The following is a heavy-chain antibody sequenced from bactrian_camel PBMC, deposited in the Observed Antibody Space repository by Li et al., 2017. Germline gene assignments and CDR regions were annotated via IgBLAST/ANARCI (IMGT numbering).Heavy chain of an antibody. CDR2: IATGSGNT. CDR3: AAGFVYGGVWFRESDYNH. V-gene: IGHV3S63*01. J-gene: IGHJ4*01. Sequence: HVQLVESGGGSVQAGESVRLSCVTSEGTEDGFYVAWIRQAPGKEREGVARIATGSGNTYYADSVKGRFTISQDDARETVWLQMDSLKPDDTAMYYCAAGFVYGGVWFRESDYNHWGQGTQVTVS. CDR1: EGTEDGFY. D-gene: IGHD6*01.